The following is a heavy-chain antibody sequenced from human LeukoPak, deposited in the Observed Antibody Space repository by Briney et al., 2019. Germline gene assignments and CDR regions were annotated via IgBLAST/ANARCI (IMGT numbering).Heavy chain of an antibody. D-gene: IGHD5-18*01. CDR1: GGSFSGYY. CDR3: ARVGYSYGYGLKSYDY. V-gene: IGHV4-34*01. Sequence: PSETLSLTCAVYGGSFSGYYWSWIRQPPGKGLEWIGEINHSGSTNYNPSLKSRVTISVDTSKNQFSLKLSSVTAADTAVYYCARVGYSYGYGLKSYDYWGQGTLVTVSS. J-gene: IGHJ4*02. CDR2: INHSGST.